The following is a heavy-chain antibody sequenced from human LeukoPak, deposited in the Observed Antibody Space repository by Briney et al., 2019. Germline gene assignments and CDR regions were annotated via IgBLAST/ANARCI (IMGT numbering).Heavy chain of an antibody. CDR3: AREGYGDYVHNY. V-gene: IGHV1-2*06. Sequence: ASVKVSCKASGYTFTGYYMHWVRQAPGQGLEWMGRINPNSGGTNYAQKFQGRVTMIRDTFISTAYMELSRLRSDDTAVYYCAREGYGDYVHNYWGQGTLVTVSS. CDR2: INPNSGGT. J-gene: IGHJ4*02. D-gene: IGHD4-17*01. CDR1: GYTFTGYY.